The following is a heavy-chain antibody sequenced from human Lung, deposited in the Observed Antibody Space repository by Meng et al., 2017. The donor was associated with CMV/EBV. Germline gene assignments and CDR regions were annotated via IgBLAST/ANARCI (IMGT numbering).Heavy chain of an antibody. CDR2: IYPGASDT. V-gene: IGHV5-51*01. CDR3: ERQVGVGASRAIYYFDY. J-gene: IGHJ4*02. Sequence: SXXVSXKGSGHSFTSYWTGWGRQMRGKGLDWIGIIYPGASDTSYSPSFQGQVTISADKSISTAYLQWSSLKASDTAMYYCERQVGVGASRAIYYFDYWGQG. CDR1: GHSFTSYW. D-gene: IGHD1-26*01.